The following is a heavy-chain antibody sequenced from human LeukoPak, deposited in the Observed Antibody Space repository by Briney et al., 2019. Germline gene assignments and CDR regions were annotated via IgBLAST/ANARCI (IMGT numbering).Heavy chain of an antibody. Sequence: SETLSLTCAVYGGSFSGYYWSWIRQPPGKGLEWIGEINHSGSTNYNPSLKSRVTISVDTSKNQFSLKLSSVTAADTAVYYCARDTNYDFWSGYSGPYNWFDPWGQGTLVTVSS. J-gene: IGHJ5*02. V-gene: IGHV4-34*01. D-gene: IGHD3-3*01. CDR1: GGSFSGYY. CDR2: INHSGST. CDR3: ARDTNYDFWSGYSGPYNWFDP.